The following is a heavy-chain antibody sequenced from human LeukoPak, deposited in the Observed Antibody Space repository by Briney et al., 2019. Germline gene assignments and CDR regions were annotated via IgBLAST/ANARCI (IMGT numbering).Heavy chain of an antibody. V-gene: IGHV1-3*01. Sequence: GASVRVSCKASGYTFTSYAMHWVRQAPGQGLEWMGWINAGNGNTKYSQKFQGRVTITRDTSASTAYMELSGLRSEDTAVYYCARDLGESTFDYWGQGTLVTVSS. D-gene: IGHD3-16*01. CDR3: ARDLGESTFDY. CDR1: GYTFTSYA. CDR2: INAGNGNT. J-gene: IGHJ4*02.